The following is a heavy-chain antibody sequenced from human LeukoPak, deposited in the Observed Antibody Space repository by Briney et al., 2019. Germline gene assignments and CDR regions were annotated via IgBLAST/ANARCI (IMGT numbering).Heavy chain of an antibody. D-gene: IGHD3-22*01. CDR3: ARSGHYYDSSGYLGYYYYMDV. Sequence: GASVKVSCKASGSTFSSYAISWVRQAPGQGLEWMGRIIPIFGTANYAQKFQGRVTITTDESTSTAYMELSSLRSEDTAVYYCARSGHYYDSSGYLGYYYYMDVWGKGTTVTVSS. J-gene: IGHJ6*03. CDR2: IIPIFGTA. V-gene: IGHV1-69*05. CDR1: GSTFSSYA.